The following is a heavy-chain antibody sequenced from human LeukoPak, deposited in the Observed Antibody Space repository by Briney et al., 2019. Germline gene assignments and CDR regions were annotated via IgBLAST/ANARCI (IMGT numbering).Heavy chain of an antibody. CDR1: GITFSDYY. J-gene: IGHJ4*02. Sequence: GASLRLSCAASGITFSDYYISWIHQAPGKGLEWVSYITSSGSTIYYADSVKGRFTITRDNAKNSLYLQMNSLRAEDTAVYDCARGCSDYGSGSEYFDYWGQGTLVTVSS. CDR2: ITSSGSTI. V-gene: IGHV3-11*01. D-gene: IGHD3-10*01. CDR3: ARGCSDYGSGSEYFDY.